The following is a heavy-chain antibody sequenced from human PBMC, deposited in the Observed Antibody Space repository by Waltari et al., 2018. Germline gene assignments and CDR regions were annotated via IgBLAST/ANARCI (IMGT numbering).Heavy chain of an antibody. J-gene: IGHJ4*02. V-gene: IGHV4-34*01. CDR1: GGSFSGYY. CDR3: ARTNWGGVQDY. D-gene: IGHD7-27*01. Sequence: QVQLQQWGAGLLKPSETLSLTCAVYGGSFSGYYWSWIRQPPGKGLEWIGEINHSGSTNYNPSLKSRVTISVDTSKNQFSLKLSSVTAADTAVYYCARTNWGGVQDYWGQGTLVTVSS. CDR2: INHSGST.